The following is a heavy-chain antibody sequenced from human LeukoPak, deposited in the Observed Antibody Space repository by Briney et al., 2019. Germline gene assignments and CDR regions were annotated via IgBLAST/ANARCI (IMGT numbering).Heavy chain of an antibody. J-gene: IGHJ4*02. Sequence: GRSLRLSCAASGFTFSSYGMHWVRQAPGKGLEWVAVISYDGSNKCYADSVKGRFTISRDNSKNTLYLQMNSLRAEDTAVYYCAKGTRRGRVYWGQGTLVTVSS. D-gene: IGHD6-25*01. V-gene: IGHV3-30*18. CDR3: AKGTRRGRVY. CDR1: GFTFSSYG. CDR2: ISYDGSNK.